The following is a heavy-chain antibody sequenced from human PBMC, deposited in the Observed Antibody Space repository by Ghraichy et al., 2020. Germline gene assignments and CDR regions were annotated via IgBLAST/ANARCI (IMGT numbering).Heavy chain of an antibody. CDR2: IYNSGST. CDR3: AFTGGSRYYGSGSYRL. V-gene: IGHV4-39*01. Sequence: SETLSLTCSVSGGSISSSSYYWGWIRQPPGKGLEWIGSIYNSGSTFYNPSLKSRVTISVDTSKSQFSLKLSSVTAADTAVYYCAFTGGSRYYGSGSYRLWGQGTLVTVSS. J-gene: IGHJ4*02. CDR1: GGSISSSSYY. D-gene: IGHD3-10*01.